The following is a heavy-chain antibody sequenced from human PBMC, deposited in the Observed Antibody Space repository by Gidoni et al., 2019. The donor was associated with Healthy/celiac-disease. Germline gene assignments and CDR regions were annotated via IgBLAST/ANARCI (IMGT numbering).Heavy chain of an antibody. CDR3: ASSQLLPPDYGMDV. J-gene: IGHJ6*02. V-gene: IGHV4-31*03. Sequence: QVQLQESGPGLVKPSQTLSLTCTVSGGSISRGGYYWSWIRQHPGKGLEWIGYIYYSGSTYYNPSLKSRVTISVDTSKNQFSLKLSSVTAADTAVYYCASSQLLPPDYGMDVWGQGTTVTVSS. D-gene: IGHD2-2*01. CDR1: GGSISRGGYY. CDR2: IYYSGST.